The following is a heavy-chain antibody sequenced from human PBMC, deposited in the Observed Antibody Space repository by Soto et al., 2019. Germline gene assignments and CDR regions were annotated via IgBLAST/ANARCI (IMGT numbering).Heavy chain of an antibody. J-gene: IGHJ4*02. CDR1: GDSISSYY. CDR3: ARGRTTVVTFFDY. Sequence: SETLSLTCTVSGDSISSYYWSCIRQPPGKGLEWIGFIYYSVSTNYNPSLKSRVTISVDASKNQFSLKLSSVTAADTAVYYCARGRTTVVTFFDYWGQGTLVTVSS. D-gene: IGHD4-17*01. V-gene: IGHV4-59*01. CDR2: IYYSVST.